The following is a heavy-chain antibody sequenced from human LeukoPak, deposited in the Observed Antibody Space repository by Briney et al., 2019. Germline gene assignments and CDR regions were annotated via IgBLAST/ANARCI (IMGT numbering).Heavy chain of an antibody. J-gene: IGHJ4*02. V-gene: IGHV1-69*02. CDR2: IIPILGIA. Sequence: SVKVSCKASGGTFSSYTISWVRQAPGQGLEWMGRIIPILGIANYAQKFQGRVTITADTSTSTAYMELSSLRSEDTAVYYCASSPNQDGDSSYFDYWGQGTLVTVSS. D-gene: IGHD5-24*01. CDR1: GGTFSSYT. CDR3: ASSPNQDGDSSYFDY.